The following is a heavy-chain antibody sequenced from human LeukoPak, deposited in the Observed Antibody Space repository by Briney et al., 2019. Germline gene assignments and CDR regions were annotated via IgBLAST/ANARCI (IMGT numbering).Heavy chain of an antibody. CDR2: ISSGGTYI. CDR3: ARGGSHLPSR. Sequence: GVSLRLSCAASGFIFSAYTMKWLRQAPGKGLECVSSISSGGTYIFYADPLKGRFTISRDNDKNSLYLQMNSLRVEDTAVCYCARGGSHLPSRWGQGTLVTVSS. D-gene: IGHD3-16*01. V-gene: IGHV3-21*01. J-gene: IGHJ4*02. CDR1: GFIFSAYT.